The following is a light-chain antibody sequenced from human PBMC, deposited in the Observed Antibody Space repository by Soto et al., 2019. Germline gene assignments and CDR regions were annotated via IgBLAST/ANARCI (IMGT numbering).Light chain of an antibody. CDR3: QQYLHTPRT. J-gene: IGKJ1*01. Sequence: DAVMTQSPDSLAAFLGERAPINCKSSQSFLYSSNNKNYLAWYQQKTGQPXKXXIYWASYRESGVPDRFSAIVSGTDFTLNIGRLQAEDGAVYYGQQYLHTPRTFGQGTKVDIK. CDR1: QSFLYSSNNKNY. CDR2: WAS. V-gene: IGKV4-1*01.